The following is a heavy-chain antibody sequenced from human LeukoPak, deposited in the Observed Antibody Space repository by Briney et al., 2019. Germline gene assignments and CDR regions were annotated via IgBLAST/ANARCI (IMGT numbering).Heavy chain of an antibody. Sequence: GGSLRLSCAASGFIFRNYNINWVRQAPGKGLEWVSYISRSGSTIYYADSVKGRFTISRDDAKNSVYLQMNDLRDEDTAVYYCAREILSGYSDYWGQGTLVTVSS. V-gene: IGHV3-48*02. D-gene: IGHD3-9*01. CDR1: GFIFRNYN. CDR2: ISRSGSTI. CDR3: AREILSGYSDY. J-gene: IGHJ4*02.